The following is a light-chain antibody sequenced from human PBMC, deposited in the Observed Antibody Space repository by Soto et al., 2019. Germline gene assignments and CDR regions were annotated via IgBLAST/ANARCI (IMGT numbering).Light chain of an antibody. V-gene: IGKV3-11*01. CDR2: DAS. CDR1: QSINYY. CDR3: QHRSDWPLT. J-gene: IGKJ4*01. Sequence: EIVLTRSPPTLSLSPGERATLSCRASQSINYYLAWYQQKPGQAPRLLIYDASNRATGIPARFSGSGSGTDFTLTVSSLEPEDFAVYYCQHRSDWPLTFGGGTKVEIK.